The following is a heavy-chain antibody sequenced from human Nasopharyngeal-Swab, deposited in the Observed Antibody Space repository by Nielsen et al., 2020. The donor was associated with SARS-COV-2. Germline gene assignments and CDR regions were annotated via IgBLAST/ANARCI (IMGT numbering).Heavy chain of an antibody. CDR2: IYPGDSDT. J-gene: IGHJ4*02. CDR3: ARHRYFDY. CDR1: GYSFTKYW. Sequence: KVSCKASGYSFTKYWIGWVRQMPGKGLEWMGIIYPGDSDTRYSPSFQGQVTISADKSISTAYLRWSSLKASDTAMYYCARHRYFDYWGQGTLVTVSS. V-gene: IGHV5-51*01.